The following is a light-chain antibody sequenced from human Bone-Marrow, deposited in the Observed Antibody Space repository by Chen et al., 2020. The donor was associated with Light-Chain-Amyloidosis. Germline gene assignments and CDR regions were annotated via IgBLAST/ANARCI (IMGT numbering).Light chain of an antibody. CDR1: ESLSDDY. CDR2: GAS. Sequence: DTVLTQSPGILSLAPGERATLSCRASESLSDDYLAWFQHKPGQAPRLIIYGASDRATGIPDRFTGSGSGADFSLTITSLEPEDFAVYYCHQYGITPHTFGQGIKLQLK. J-gene: IGKJ2*01. CDR3: HQYGITPHT. V-gene: IGKV3-20*01.